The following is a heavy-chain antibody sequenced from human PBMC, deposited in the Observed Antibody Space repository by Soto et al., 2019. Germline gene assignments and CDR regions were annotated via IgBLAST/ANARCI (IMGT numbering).Heavy chain of an antibody. V-gene: IGHV3-23*01. CDR1: GFTFGSYA. CDR3: AKGPSVRRAFDI. Sequence: PGGSLRLSCTASGFTFGSYAMSWARQAPGKGLEWVSAISGSGGSTYYADSVKGRFTISRDNSKNTLYLQMNSLRAEDTAVYYCAKGPSVRRAFDIWGQGAMVTVSS. J-gene: IGHJ3*02. CDR2: ISGSGGST. D-gene: IGHD1-1*01.